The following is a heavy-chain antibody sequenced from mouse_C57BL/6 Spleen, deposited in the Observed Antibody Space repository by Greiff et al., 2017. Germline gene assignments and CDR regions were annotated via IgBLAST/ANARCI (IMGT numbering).Heavy chain of an antibody. CDR3: ARPYYDYGGRSWFAY. D-gene: IGHD2-4*01. V-gene: IGHV1-18*01. CDR1: GYTFTDYN. J-gene: IGHJ3*01. CDR2: INPNNGGT. Sequence: EVKLQESGPELVKPGASVKIPCKASGYTFTDYNMDWVKQSHGKSLEWIGDINPNNGGTIYNQKFKGKATLTVDKSSSTAYMELRSLTSEDTAVYYCARPYYDYGGRSWFAYWGQGTLVTVSA.